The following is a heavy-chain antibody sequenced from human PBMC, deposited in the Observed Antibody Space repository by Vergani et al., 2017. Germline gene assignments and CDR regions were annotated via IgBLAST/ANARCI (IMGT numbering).Heavy chain of an antibody. V-gene: IGHV3-23*04. CDR2: ISGSGGST. CDR1: GFTFSSHA. J-gene: IGHJ4*02. D-gene: IGHD6-6*01. CDR3: AKDRSIAAPYFDY. Sequence: VQLVESGGGVVRPGGSLRLSCAAPGFTFSSHAMSWVRQAPGKGLEWVSAISGSGGSTYYADSVKGRFTISRDNSKNTLYLQMNSLRAEDTAVYYCAKDRSIAAPYFDYWGQGTLVTVSS.